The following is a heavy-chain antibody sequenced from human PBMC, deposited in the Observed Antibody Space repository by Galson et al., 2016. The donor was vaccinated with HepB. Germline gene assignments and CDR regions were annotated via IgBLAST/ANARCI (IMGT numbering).Heavy chain of an antibody. CDR2: INGDGSYT. V-gene: IGHV3-74*01. Sequence: SLRLSCAASGFNFSTYWMHWVRQTPGKGLVWVSRINGDGSYTTYADSVKGRFTISRDNAKNTLYLQVNSLGADDTAVYYCARSFLGALDYWGQGTLVTVSS. J-gene: IGHJ4*02. CDR3: ARSFLGALDY. CDR1: GFNFSTYW. D-gene: IGHD6-6*01.